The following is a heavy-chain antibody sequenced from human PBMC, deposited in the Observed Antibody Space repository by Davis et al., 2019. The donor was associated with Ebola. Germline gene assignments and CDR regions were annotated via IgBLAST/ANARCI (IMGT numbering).Heavy chain of an antibody. J-gene: IGHJ6*02. CDR1: GAPIHYNGYF. D-gene: IGHD3-3*01. V-gene: IGHV4-30-4*07. CDR2: IYYSGTT. CDR3: ACARGGASDGIWRWGAPKTNYYFQGVDV. Sequence: SETLSLTCAVSGAPIHYNGYFWGWIRQPPGKGLEWIGYIYYSGTTYYNPSLKSRLTISLDTSKSQFSLQLDSVTAADTALYFCACARGGASDGIWRWGAPKTNYYFQGVDVWGQGTTVTVSS.